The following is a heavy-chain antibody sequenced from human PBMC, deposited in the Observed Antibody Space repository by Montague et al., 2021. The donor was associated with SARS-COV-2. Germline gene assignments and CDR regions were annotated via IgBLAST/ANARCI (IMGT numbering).Heavy chain of an antibody. V-gene: IGHV4-38-2*02. J-gene: IGHJ4*02. Sequence: SETLSLTCTVSGFSISSGYYWGWIRQTPGRGLEWIGSRYQNGATYYSPSLKRPVTILLDTSKNQFSQSLTSVTAADTAVYYCARSGVGIFDFSYFDSWGQGSLVIVSS. CDR3: ARSGVGIFDFSYFDS. CDR1: GFSISSGYY. CDR2: RYQNGAT. D-gene: IGHD3-3*01.